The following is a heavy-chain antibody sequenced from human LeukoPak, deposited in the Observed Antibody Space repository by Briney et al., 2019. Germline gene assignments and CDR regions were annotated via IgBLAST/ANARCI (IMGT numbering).Heavy chain of an antibody. J-gene: IGHJ5*02. V-gene: IGHV1-2*02. CDR3: ARHGVDSSSLVKNWFDP. CDR2: IIPNSGGT. Sequence: ASVTVSFKASVYTFTFYYMHWVRQGPGQGLGWMGWIIPNSGGTDYAQKFPGRVTMTWDTSISAAYMELSRLTSDETAVYYCARHGVDSSSLVKNWFDPWGQGTLVTVSS. D-gene: IGHD6-6*01. CDR1: VYTFTFYY.